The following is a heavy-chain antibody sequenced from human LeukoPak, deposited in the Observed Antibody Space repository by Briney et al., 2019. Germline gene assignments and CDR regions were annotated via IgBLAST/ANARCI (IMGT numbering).Heavy chain of an antibody. CDR3: AKDNRRHYTSGPNPDSLH. D-gene: IGHD6-19*01. CDR1: GFTFASYA. CDR2: ISWNSGSI. Sequence: GGSLRLSCAASGFTFASYAMHWVRQPPGKGLEWVSGISWNSGSIDYADSVKGRFTISRDNAKNSLYLQMNSLRVEDTAFYYCAKDNRRHYTSGPNPDSLHWGQGALVTVSS. J-gene: IGHJ4*02. V-gene: IGHV3-9*01.